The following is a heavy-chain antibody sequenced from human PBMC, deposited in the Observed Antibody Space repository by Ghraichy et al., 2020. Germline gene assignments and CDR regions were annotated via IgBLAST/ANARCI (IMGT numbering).Heavy chain of an antibody. V-gene: IGHV3-7*01. Sequence: GGSPRLSCATSGFTFNAYWMTWVRQAPGKGLEWVANIKHDGSDNYYAASVKGRFTISRDNAKNSVFLQMNSLSAEDTAVYYCARLNYDSSGFFPTHPDYWGQGALVAVSS. CDR3: ARLNYDSSGFFPTHPDY. CDR1: GFTFNAYW. J-gene: IGHJ4*02. CDR2: IKHDGSDN. D-gene: IGHD3-22*01.